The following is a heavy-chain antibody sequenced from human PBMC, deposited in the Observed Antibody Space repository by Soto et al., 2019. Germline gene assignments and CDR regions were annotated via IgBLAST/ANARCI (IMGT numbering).Heavy chain of an antibody. CDR1: GFTFSSYG. V-gene: IGHV3-30*03. CDR3: ATSSSRVPNY. Sequence: QVQLVESGGGVVQPGRSLRLSCAASGFTFSSYGMHWVRQAPGKGLEWVAVISYDGSNKYYADSVKGRFTISRDNSKNTLYLQMNSLRAEDTAVYYCATSSSRVPNYRGQGTLVTVSS. CDR2: ISYDGSNK. D-gene: IGHD2-2*01. J-gene: IGHJ4*02.